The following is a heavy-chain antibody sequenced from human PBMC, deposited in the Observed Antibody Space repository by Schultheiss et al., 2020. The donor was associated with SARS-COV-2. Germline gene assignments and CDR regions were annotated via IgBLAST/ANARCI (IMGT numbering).Heavy chain of an antibody. CDR3: ARDLPVPAAAIPGSPGHNWFDP. Sequence: ALVKVSCKASGYTFTSYYMHWVRQAPGQGLEWMGWINPNSGGTNYAQKFQGRVTMTRDTSISTAYMELSRLRSDDTAVYYCARDLPVPAAAIPGSPGHNWFDPWGQGTLVTVSS. V-gene: IGHV1-2*02. J-gene: IGHJ5*02. CDR2: INPNSGGT. D-gene: IGHD2-2*01. CDR1: GYTFTSYY.